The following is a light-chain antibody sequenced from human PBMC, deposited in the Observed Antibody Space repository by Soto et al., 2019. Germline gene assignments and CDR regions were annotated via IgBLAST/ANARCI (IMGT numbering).Light chain of an antibody. CDR1: ESIYSNS. V-gene: IGKV3-20*01. Sequence: EIVLTQSPGTLSLSPGESATLSCKASESIYSNSFAWYDQQPGQPPRLLIYGASTRATGIPDRFSGSGSGTDFVLSIDRLEVEDSGIYYCQQYGDSPFTFGPGTRVDIK. CDR3: QQYGDSPFT. J-gene: IGKJ3*01. CDR2: GAS.